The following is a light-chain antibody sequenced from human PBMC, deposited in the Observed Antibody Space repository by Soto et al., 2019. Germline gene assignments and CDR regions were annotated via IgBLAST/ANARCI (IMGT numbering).Light chain of an antibody. V-gene: IGKV1-33*01. CDR1: QDISIY. J-gene: IGKJ5*01. CDR3: QQYENFPIT. Sequence: DVQMTQSPSSLSASVGDRVTITCQASQDISIYLNWYQQKPGKAPELLIYDASNLETGVPSRFSGSGSGTDFTFTISSLQPEDIGTYYCQQYENFPITFGQGTRLEIK. CDR2: DAS.